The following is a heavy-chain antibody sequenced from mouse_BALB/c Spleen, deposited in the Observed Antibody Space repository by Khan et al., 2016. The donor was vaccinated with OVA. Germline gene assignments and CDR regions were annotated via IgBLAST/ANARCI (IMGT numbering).Heavy chain of an antibody. Sequence: QIQLVQSGAELVRPGVSVKISCKGSGYTFTDFTLHWVKQSHVMSLEWIGVISTYYGDATYNQRFKDKATMTVDKSSSTAYMELARLTSEDSAIDYGRRGGGGNRFAYWGQGTLVTVSA. CDR1: GYTFTDFT. J-gene: IGHJ3*01. CDR2: ISTYYGDA. CDR3: RRGGGGNRFAY. V-gene: IGHV1S137*01.